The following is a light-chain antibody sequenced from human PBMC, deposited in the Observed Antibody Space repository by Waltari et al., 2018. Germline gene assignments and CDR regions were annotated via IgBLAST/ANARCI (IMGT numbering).Light chain of an antibody. CDR2: HLS. Sequence: EIVLTQSPTTLSLSPGERATLSCGARQSLSTSYFACYQQKPDLAPRLLMYHLSSRATGIPDRFSGSGAGTDFTLTISRLEPEDFAVYYCHYYDNSVITFGQGTRLEI. CDR1: QSLSTSY. CDR3: HYYDNSVIT. J-gene: IGKJ5*01. V-gene: IGKV3D-20*01.